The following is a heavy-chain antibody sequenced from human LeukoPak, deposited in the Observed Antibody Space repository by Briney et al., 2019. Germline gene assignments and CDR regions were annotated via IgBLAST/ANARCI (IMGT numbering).Heavy chain of an antibody. CDR1: GGSISSYY. Sequence: SETLSLTCTVSGGSISSYYWSWIRQPPGAGLERMGYVYDSGSTNYNPSLKSRVTISVDTSKNQFSLKLSSVTAADTALYYCARTYYYDSGGFLNHWFDPWGQRTLVTVSS. V-gene: IGHV4-59*08. J-gene: IGHJ5*02. CDR3: ARTYYYDSGGFLNHWFDP. D-gene: IGHD3-22*01. CDR2: VYDSGST.